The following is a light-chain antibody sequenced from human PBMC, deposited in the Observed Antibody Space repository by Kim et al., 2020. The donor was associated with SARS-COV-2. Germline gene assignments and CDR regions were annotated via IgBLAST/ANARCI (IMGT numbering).Light chain of an antibody. V-gene: IGLV2-14*03. Sequence: GQSITISCTGTSSDVGGYNYVSWYQQHPGKAPKLMIYDVSNRPSGVSNRFSGSKSGNTASLTISGLQAEDEADYYCSSYTSSSTNVFGTGTKVT. CDR1: SSDVGGYNY. CDR2: DVS. CDR3: SSYTSSSTNV. J-gene: IGLJ1*01.